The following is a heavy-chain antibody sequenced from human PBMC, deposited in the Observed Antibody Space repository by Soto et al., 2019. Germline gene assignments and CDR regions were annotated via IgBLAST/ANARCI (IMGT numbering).Heavy chain of an antibody. CDR1: GGFTSTNNW. V-gene: IGHV4-4*02. CDR3: ARSPPSSYYGGSGTFDY. CDR2: AYHSGST. Sequence: SETLSLTCAVSGGFTSTNNWWSWVRQPPGKGLEWIGDAYHSGSTEYNPSLKSRVSISVDKSKNQISLKLTSATAADTAVYYCARSPPSSYYGGSGTFDYWGQGTLVTVSS. D-gene: IGHD3-10*01. J-gene: IGHJ4*02.